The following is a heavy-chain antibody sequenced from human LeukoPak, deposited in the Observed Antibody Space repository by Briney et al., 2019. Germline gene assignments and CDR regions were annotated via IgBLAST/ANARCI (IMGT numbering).Heavy chain of an antibody. V-gene: IGHV4-34*01. CDR1: GGSFSGYY. Sequence: SETLSLICAVYGGSFSGYYWSWIRQPPGKGLEWIGEINHSGSTNYNPSLKSRVTISVDTSKNQFSLKLSSVTAADTAVYYCARGFYDSSGYKFDYWGQGTLVTVSS. CDR3: ARGFYDSSGYKFDY. J-gene: IGHJ4*02. CDR2: INHSGST. D-gene: IGHD3-22*01.